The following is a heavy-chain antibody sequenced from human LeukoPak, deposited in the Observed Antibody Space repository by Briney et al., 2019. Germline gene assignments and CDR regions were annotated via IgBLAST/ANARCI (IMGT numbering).Heavy chain of an antibody. V-gene: IGHV1-2*02. Sequence: ASVKVSCKASGYTLTDYYMHWVRQAPGQGLEWMGWINPNSGGTNYAQRFQGRVTMTRDTSISTAYMELSRLRSDDAAVYYCARGVAGVYFYYYMDVWGKGTTVTVSS. CDR2: INPNSGGT. CDR1: GYTLTDYY. D-gene: IGHD1-14*01. CDR3: ARGVAGVYFYYYMDV. J-gene: IGHJ6*03.